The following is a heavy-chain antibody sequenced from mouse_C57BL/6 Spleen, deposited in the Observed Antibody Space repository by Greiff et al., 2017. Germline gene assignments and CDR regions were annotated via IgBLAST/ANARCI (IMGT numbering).Heavy chain of an antibody. J-gene: IGHJ1*03. CDR2: IDPEDGET. D-gene: IGHD2-1*01. CDR3: ASNGYGNYGYWYLDV. CDR1: GFNINDYY. Sequence: VQLQQSGAELVKPGASVKLSCTASGFNINDYYMHWVKQRTEQGLEWIGRIDPEDGETKYAPTFQGKATLTADTSSNTAYLQLSSLTSEDTAVYYCASNGYGNYGYWYLDVWGTGTTVTVSS. V-gene: IGHV14-2*01.